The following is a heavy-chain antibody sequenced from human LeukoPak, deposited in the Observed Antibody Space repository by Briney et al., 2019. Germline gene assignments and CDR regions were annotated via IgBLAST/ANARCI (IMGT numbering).Heavy chain of an antibody. D-gene: IGHD6-13*01. CDR2: ISSSGSTI. J-gene: IGHJ4*02. Sequence: GGSLRLSCAASGFTFSSCEMNWVRQAPGKGREWVSYISSSGSTIYYADSVKGRFTISRDNAKNSLYLQMNSLRAEDTALYYCARDIDSSSWSPFDYWGQGTLVTVSS. CDR3: ARDIDSSSWSPFDY. V-gene: IGHV3-48*03. CDR1: GFTFSSCE.